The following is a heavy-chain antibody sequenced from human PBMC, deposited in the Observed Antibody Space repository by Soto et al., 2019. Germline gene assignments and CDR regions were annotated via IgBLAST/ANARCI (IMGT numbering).Heavy chain of an antibody. CDR3: AKDQGISGNVLVPAAILNYYGMDV. CDR2: ISESGGRT. V-gene: IGHV3-23*01. Sequence: PGGSLRLSCAASGFTFSSHAMNWVRQAPGKGLEWVSAISESGGRTYYADSVKGRFTISRDNSKNTLYQQMNSLRAEDTAIYYCAKDQGISGNVLVPAAILNYYGMDVWGQGTTVTVSS. D-gene: IGHD2-2*01. J-gene: IGHJ6*02. CDR1: GFTFSSHA.